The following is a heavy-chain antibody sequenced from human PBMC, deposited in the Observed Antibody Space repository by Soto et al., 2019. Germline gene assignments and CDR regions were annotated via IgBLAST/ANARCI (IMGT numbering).Heavy chain of an antibody. CDR1: GDTFTTYD. J-gene: IGHJ4*02. V-gene: IGHV1-8*01. CDR3: ARGRASGSYYLLDY. D-gene: IGHD3-10*01. CDR2: INPNSGNI. Sequence: ASVKVSCKASGDTFTTYDINGVRQATKHGREWMGWINPNSGNIGHAQRFQGRATMTRDTAIRTAYMEVSSLRSDDTAVYYCARGRASGSYYLLDYWGQGTLVTVSS.